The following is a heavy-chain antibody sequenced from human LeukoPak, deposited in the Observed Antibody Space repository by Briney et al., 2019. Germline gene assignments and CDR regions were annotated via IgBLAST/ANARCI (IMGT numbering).Heavy chain of an antibody. D-gene: IGHD3-9*01. Sequence: PSETLCLTCAVYGGSFSGYYWSWIRQPPGKGLEWIGEINHSGSTNYNPSLKSRVTISVDTSKNQFSLKLSSVTAADTAVYYCARGIRLYFDWLPTLYFDYWGQGTLVTVSS. CDR2: INHSGST. V-gene: IGHV4-34*01. J-gene: IGHJ4*02. CDR1: GGSFSGYY. CDR3: ARGIRLYFDWLPTLYFDY.